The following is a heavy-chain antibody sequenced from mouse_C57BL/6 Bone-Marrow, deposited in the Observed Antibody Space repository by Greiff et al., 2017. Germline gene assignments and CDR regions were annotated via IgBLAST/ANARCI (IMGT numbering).Heavy chain of an antibody. CDR2: FYPGSGSI. D-gene: IGHD2-3*01. CDR3: ARHEDNGYYETDAFAY. CDR1: GYTFTEYT. V-gene: IGHV1-62-2*01. Sequence: QVQLKESGAELVKPGASVKLSCKASGYTFTEYTIHWVKQRSGQGLEWIGWFYPGSGSIKYNEKFKDKATLTADKSSSTVYMELSRLTSEDSAVYFCARHEDNGYYETDAFAYWGQGTLVTVSA. J-gene: IGHJ3*01.